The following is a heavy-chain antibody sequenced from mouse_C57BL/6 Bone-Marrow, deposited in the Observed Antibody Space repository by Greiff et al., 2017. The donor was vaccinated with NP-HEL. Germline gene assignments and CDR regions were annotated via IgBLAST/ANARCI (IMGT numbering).Heavy chain of an antibody. V-gene: IGHV5-17*01. D-gene: IGHD2-10*01. CDR3: ARSYWAWYFDV. J-gene: IGHJ1*03. Sequence: EVKLEESGGGLVKPGGSLKLSCAASGFTFSDYGMHWVRQAPEKGLEWVAYISSGSSTIYYADTVKGRFTISRDNAKNTLFLQMTSLRSEDTAMYYCARSYWAWYFDVWGTGTTVTVSS. CDR1: GFTFSDYG. CDR2: ISSGSSTI.